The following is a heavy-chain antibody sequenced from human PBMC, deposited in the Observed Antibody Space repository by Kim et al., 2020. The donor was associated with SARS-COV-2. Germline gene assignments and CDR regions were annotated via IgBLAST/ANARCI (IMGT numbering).Heavy chain of an antibody. J-gene: IGHJ4*02. CDR3: ARSVQGIAAAGY. Sequence: KYSQRFKGGGTITRDTTASTAYMELSSLRSEDTAVYYCARSVQGIAAAGYWGQGTLVTVSS. D-gene: IGHD6-13*01. V-gene: IGHV1-3*01.